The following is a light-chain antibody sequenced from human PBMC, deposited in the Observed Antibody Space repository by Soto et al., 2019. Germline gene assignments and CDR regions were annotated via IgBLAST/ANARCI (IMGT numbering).Light chain of an antibody. CDR2: LNSDGSH. J-gene: IGLJ1*01. CDR1: SGHSSYA. Sequence: QPVLTQSPSASASLGASVKLTCTLSSGHSSYAIAWHQQQPEKGPRYLMKLNSDGSHSKGDGIPDRFSGSSSGAERYLTISSLQSEDEADYYCQTLGTGIRYVFGTGTKLTVL. CDR3: QTLGTGIRYV. V-gene: IGLV4-69*01.